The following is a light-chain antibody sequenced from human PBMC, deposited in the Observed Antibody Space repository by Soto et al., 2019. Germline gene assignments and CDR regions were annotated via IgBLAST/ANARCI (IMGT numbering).Light chain of an antibody. V-gene: IGKV3-20*01. CDR3: QQYGSSPLT. Sequence: EIVLSHSPGTLSLSTGERATLSCRASQSVSSSYLAWYQQKPGQAPRLLIYGASSRATGIPDRFSGSGSGTDFTLTISRLEPEDFAVYYCQQYGSSPLTFGGGTKVDNK. CDR1: QSVSSSY. CDR2: GAS. J-gene: IGKJ4*01.